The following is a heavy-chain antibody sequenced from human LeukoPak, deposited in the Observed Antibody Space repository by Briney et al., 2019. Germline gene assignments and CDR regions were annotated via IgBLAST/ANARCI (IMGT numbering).Heavy chain of an antibody. J-gene: IGHJ4*02. CDR3: ARAQIVVVPAAIQYYFDY. CDR1: GGSISSGGYS. CDR2: IYHSGST. V-gene: IGHV4-30-2*01. Sequence: SETLSLTCAVSGGSISSGGYSWRWIRQPPGKGLEWIGYIYHSGSTYYNPSLKSRVTISVDRSKNQFSLKLSSVTAADTAVYYCARAQIVVVPAAIQYYFDYWGQGTLVTVSS. D-gene: IGHD2-2*01.